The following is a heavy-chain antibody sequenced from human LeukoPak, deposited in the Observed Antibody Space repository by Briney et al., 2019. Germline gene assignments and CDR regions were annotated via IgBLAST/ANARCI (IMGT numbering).Heavy chain of an antibody. CDR3: AREGVIFSSGYYYFDY. CDR1: GFTFSSYG. J-gene: IGHJ4*02. Sequence: GGFLRLSCAASGFTFSSYGMHWVRQAPGKGLEWVAVIWYDGNNKYYADSVKGRFTIARDNSKNTLYLQMNSLRAEDTAVYYCAREGVIFSSGYYYFDYWGQGTLVTVSS. D-gene: IGHD3-22*01. CDR2: IWYDGNNK. V-gene: IGHV3-33*01.